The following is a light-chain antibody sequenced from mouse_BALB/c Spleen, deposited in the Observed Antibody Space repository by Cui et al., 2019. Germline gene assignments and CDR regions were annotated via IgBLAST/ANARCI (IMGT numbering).Light chain of an antibody. J-gene: IGKJ1*01. V-gene: IGKV4-80*01. Sequence: QIVLTQFPAIMSASLGEEITLTCSASSSVRYMRWYQQKSGTSPKLLIYSTSNLASGVPSRFSGSGSGTFYSLTISSVEAEDAADYYCHQWSSWTFGGGTKLEIK. CDR1: SSVRY. CDR2: STS. CDR3: HQWSSWT.